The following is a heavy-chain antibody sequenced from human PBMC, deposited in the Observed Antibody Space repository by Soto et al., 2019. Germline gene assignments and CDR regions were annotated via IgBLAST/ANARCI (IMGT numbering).Heavy chain of an antibody. V-gene: IGHV4-59*01. CDR1: GGSISSYY. D-gene: IGHD2-15*01. CDR2: IYYSGST. CDR3: LRLHCGGGTCDDFQYYYAMDV. J-gene: IGHJ6*02. Sequence: SETLSLTCSVSGGSISSYYWGWIRQPPGKGLEWIGFIYYSGSTHYNPSLKSRVTISIDTASIQISLQLSTLTAADTAIYYCLRLHCGGGTCDDFQYYYAMDVWGQGTTVTVSS.